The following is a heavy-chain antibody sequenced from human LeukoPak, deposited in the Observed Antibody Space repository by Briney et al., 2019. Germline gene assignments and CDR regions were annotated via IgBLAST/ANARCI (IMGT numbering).Heavy chain of an antibody. V-gene: IGHV1-46*01. CDR2: INPSGSDT. D-gene: IGHD3-10*01. CDR1: GYTFTAYY. J-gene: IGHJ5*02. CDR3: ARADDYYGSGSYFSWFDP. Sequence: GASVKVSCKATGYTFTAYYMHWVRQAPGQGLEWMGLINPSGSDTVYAQKFQGRVTMTRDMSTSTDYMELSSLRFDDTAVYYCARADDYYGSGSYFSWFDPWGQGTLVTVSS.